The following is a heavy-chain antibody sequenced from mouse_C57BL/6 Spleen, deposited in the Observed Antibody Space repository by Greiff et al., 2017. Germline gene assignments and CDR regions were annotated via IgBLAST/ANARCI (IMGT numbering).Heavy chain of an antibody. CDR1: GFTFSDYY. D-gene: IGHD2-5*01. J-gene: IGHJ1*03. Sequence: DVHLVESEGGLVQPGSSMKLSCTASGFTFSDYYMAWVRQVPEKGLEWVANINYDGSSTYYLDSLKSRFIISRDNAKHILYLQMSSLKSEDTATYYCARDRYYSNFDWYFDVWGTGTTVTVSS. CDR2: INYDGSST. CDR3: ARDRYYSNFDWYFDV. V-gene: IGHV5-16*01.